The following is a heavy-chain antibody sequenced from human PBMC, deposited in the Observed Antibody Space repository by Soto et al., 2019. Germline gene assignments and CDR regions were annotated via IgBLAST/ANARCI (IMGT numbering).Heavy chain of an antibody. D-gene: IGHD2-15*01. V-gene: IGHV3-21*02. CDR1: GFTFSDYS. Sequence: EVQLVESGGGLVKPGGSLRLSCAASGFTFSDYSMNWMRQAPGKGLEWVASISSANNYIYYRDSLEGRFTISRDNAKNSLCLQMTSLGAEDTAVYYWARGRTCTGASCYGGGDYWGQGTLVTVSS. CDR3: ARGRTCTGASCYGGGDY. J-gene: IGHJ4*02. CDR2: ISSANNYI.